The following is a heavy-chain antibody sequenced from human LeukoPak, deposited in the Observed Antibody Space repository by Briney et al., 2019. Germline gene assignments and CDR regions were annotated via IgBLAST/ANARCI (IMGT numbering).Heavy chain of an antibody. Sequence: SETLSLTCAVYGGSFSGYYWSWIRQPPGKGLEWIGEINHSGSTNYNPSLKSRVTISVDTSKNQFSLKLSSVTAADTAVYYCASGSTQLYHFDYWGQGTLVTVSS. CDR1: GGSFSGYY. CDR3: ASGSTQLYHFDY. J-gene: IGHJ4*02. D-gene: IGHD1-1*01. CDR2: INHSGST. V-gene: IGHV4-34*01.